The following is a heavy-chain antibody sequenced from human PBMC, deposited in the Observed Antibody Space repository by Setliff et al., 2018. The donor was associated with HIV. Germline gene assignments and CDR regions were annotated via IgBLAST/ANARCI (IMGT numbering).Heavy chain of an antibody. CDR2: INHRGRT. Sequence: PSETLSLTCTVSGGSIRIYYWNWIRQPAGKGLEWIGEINHRGRTRYNPSLKSRVTISADMSKNQFSLKLSSVTAADTAVYYCARDSGSYSFDPWGQGTLVTVSS. D-gene: IGHD1-26*01. V-gene: IGHV4-59*01. CDR1: GGSIRIYY. CDR3: ARDSGSYSFDP. J-gene: IGHJ5*02.